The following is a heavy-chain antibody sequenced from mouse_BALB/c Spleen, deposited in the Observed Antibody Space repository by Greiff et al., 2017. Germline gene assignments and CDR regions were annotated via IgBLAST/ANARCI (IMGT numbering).Heavy chain of an antibody. Sequence: QVQLQQPGAELVKPGASVKLSCKASGYTFTSYWMHWVKQRPGQGLEWIGEIDPSDSYTNYNQKFKGKATLTVDKSSSTAYMQLSSLTSEDSAVYYCARGGNYYFDYWGQGTTLTVSS. D-gene: IGHD2-1*01. CDR2: IDPSDSYT. V-gene: IGHV1-69*02. CDR3: ARGGNYYFDY. CDR1: GYTFTSYW. J-gene: IGHJ2*01.